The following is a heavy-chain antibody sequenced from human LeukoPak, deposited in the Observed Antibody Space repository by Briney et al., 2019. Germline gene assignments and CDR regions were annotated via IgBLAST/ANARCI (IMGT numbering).Heavy chain of an antibody. CDR2: ISYDGSNK. Sequence: GGSLRLSCAASGFNFANHAMHWVRQAPGKGLEWVAVISYDGSNKYYADSVKGRFTISRDNSKNTLYLQMNSLRAEDTAVYYCARDQFWRYYFDYWGQGTLVTVSS. D-gene: IGHD3-3*01. CDR3: ARDQFWRYYFDY. J-gene: IGHJ4*02. V-gene: IGHV3-30-3*01. CDR1: GFNFANHA.